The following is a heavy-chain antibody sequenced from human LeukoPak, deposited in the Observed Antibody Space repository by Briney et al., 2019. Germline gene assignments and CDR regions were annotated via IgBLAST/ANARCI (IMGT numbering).Heavy chain of an antibody. CDR3: ARVADYGAGSYLHDDY. CDR1: GFIFRSYE. CDR2: ISASASTT. Sequence: GGPLRLSCAGSGFIFRSYEMNWVRQAPGKGLEWVAYISASASTTYYADSVKGRFTISRDNAKNSLYLQMNSQRAEDTAVYYCARVADYGAGSYLHDDYWGQGTLVTVSS. V-gene: IGHV3-48*03. J-gene: IGHJ4*02. D-gene: IGHD3-10*01.